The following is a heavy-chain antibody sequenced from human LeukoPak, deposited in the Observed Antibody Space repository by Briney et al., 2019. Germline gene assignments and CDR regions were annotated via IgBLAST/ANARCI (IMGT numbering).Heavy chain of an antibody. Sequence: PSETLSLTCTVSGVFINSHYWTWVRQPAGKGLEWIGRIYTTGSTNYNPFLNSRVTMSLDTSKNQFSLKLTSVTAADTAVYYCARVVKYSGSYYGDYWGQGALVIVSS. V-gene: IGHV4-4*07. D-gene: IGHD1-26*01. CDR3: ARVVKYSGSYYGDY. J-gene: IGHJ4*02. CDR1: GVFINSHY. CDR2: IYTTGST.